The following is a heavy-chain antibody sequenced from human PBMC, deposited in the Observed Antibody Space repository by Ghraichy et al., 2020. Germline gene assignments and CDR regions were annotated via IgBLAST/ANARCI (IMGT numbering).Heavy chain of an antibody. Sequence: SQTLSLTCAISGDSVSSNSAAWNWIRQSPSRGLEWLGRTYYRSKWYNDYAVSVKSRITINPDTSKNQFSLQLNSVTPEDTAVYYCARDHGCSGGSCYSTGAFDIWGQGTMVTVSS. CDR3: ARDHGCSGGSCYSTGAFDI. V-gene: IGHV6-1*01. J-gene: IGHJ3*02. CDR1: GDSVSSNSAA. D-gene: IGHD2-15*01. CDR2: TYYRSKWYN.